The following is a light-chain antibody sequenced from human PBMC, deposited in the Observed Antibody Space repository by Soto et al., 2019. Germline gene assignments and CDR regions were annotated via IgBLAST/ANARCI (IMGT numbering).Light chain of an antibody. J-gene: IGKJ5*01. V-gene: IGKV1-5*01. CDR3: QQYYTYST. Sequence: DIQMTQSPSSRSASLGDRVTITCRASQSISNFLNWYQQKPGKAPKPLIFDASTLKTGVPSRFGGSGSGAEFNFTITGLQPDDFATYFCQQYYTYSTIGQGTRLEIK. CDR2: DAS. CDR1: QSISNF.